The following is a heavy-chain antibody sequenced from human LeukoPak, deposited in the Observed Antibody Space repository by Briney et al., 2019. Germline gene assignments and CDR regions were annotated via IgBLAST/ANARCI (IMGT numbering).Heavy chain of an antibody. CDR1: GFTFSNYW. V-gene: IGHV3-7*01. Sequence: PGGSLRLSCAASGFTFSNYWMSWVRQAPGKGLEWVANIKQDGSEKYYVDSVKGRFTISRDNAKNSLYLQMNSLRAEDTAVYYCARDLEVLEFWGQGTLVTVSS. D-gene: IGHD2/OR15-2a*01. J-gene: IGHJ4*02. CDR2: IKQDGSEK. CDR3: ARDLEVLEF.